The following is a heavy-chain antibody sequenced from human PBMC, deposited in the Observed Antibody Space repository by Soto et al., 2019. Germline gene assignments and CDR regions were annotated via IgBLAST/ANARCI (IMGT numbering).Heavy chain of an antibody. CDR1: GYTFTSYD. Sequence: ASVKVSCKASGYTFTSYDINWVRQATGQGPEWMGWLNPNNGNRSYAQKFQGRVTMTTDTSTNTAYMELSSLRSDDTAVYYCASIAAAGPNYYYYVDVWGKGTTVTVSS. V-gene: IGHV1-8*01. J-gene: IGHJ6*03. D-gene: IGHD6-13*01. CDR2: LNPNNGNR. CDR3: ASIAAAGPNYYYYVDV.